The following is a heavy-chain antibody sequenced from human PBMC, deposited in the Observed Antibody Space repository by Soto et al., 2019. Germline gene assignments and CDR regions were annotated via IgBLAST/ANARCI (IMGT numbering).Heavy chain of an antibody. D-gene: IGHD3-10*01. CDR3: ARSLWFGELKTCFDP. CDR2: IYHSGST. Sequence: KALETLSLTCAASGGSIISGGYSLSCMRQPPGNGLELLGYIYHSGSTYYNPSLKSRVTISVDRSKNQFSLKLSSVTAAATAVYYCARSLWFGELKTCFDPWGQGTLVTVSS. V-gene: IGHV4-30-2*01. J-gene: IGHJ5*01. CDR1: GGSIISGGYS.